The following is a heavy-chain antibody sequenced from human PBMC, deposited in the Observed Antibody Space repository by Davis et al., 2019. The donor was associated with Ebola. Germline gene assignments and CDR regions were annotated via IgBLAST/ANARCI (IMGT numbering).Heavy chain of an antibody. CDR3: ARDRTYSSSWYYYYYYMDV. CDR1: GFTFSSYS. J-gene: IGHJ6*03. CDR2: IRSSSSYI. D-gene: IGHD6-13*01. Sequence: PGESLRLSCAASGFTFSSYSMHWVRHAPGTGLEWVSSIRSSSSYIYYADSVKGRFTISRDNAKNSLYLQMNILRAVDTAVYYCARDRTYSSSWYYYYYYMDVWGKGTTVTVSS. V-gene: IGHV3-21*01.